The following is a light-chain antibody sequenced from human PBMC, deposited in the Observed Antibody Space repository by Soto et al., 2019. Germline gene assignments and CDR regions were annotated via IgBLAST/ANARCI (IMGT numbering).Light chain of an antibody. CDR2: YDD. Sequence: QSVLTQPPSVSEAPRQRVTISCSGSSSNIGNNAVNWYQQLPGKAPKLLIYYDDLLPSGVSDRFSGSKSGTSASLAISGLQVEDEADYYCAAWDDSLNGRYVFGTGTKLTVL. J-gene: IGLJ1*01. V-gene: IGLV1-36*01. CDR1: SSNIGNNA. CDR3: AAWDDSLNGRYV.